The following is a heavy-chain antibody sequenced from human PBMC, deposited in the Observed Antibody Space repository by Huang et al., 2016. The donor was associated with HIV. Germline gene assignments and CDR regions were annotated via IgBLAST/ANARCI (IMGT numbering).Heavy chain of an antibody. V-gene: IGHV4-39*01. J-gene: IGHJ3*01. Sequence: QLQLQESGPGLVRPSETLSLTCSVSGGSVNSGYYDWGWIRQPPGKGLEWIACVVYGGKPFYNPSLKGRVSMSVDTSEKRFSLNLSSVTAADTAVYFCARLSLDYVWGTQRQTALDELDVWGQGTMVTVSS. CDR1: GGSVNSGYYD. CDR2: VVYGGKP. CDR3: ARLSLDYVWGTQRQTALDELDV. D-gene: IGHD3-16*01.